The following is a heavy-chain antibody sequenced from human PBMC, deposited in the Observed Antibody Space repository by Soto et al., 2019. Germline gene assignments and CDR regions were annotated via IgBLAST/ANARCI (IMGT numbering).Heavy chain of an antibody. V-gene: IGHV4-34*01. CDR3: ARWPRYQLLNAYYYYYMDV. J-gene: IGHJ6*03. Sequence: QVQLQQWGAGLLKPSETLSLTCAVYGGSFSGYYWSWVRQPPGKGLEWIGEINHSGSTNYNPSLKSRVTISVVTSKTQFSLKLSSVTAADTAVYYCARWPRYQLLNAYYYYYMDVWGKGTTVTVSS. CDR2: INHSGST. D-gene: IGHD2-2*01. CDR1: GGSFSGYY.